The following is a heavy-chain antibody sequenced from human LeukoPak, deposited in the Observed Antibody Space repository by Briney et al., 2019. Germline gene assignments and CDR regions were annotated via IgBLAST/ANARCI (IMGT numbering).Heavy chain of an antibody. D-gene: IGHD2-2*01. CDR1: GFTFSSYD. J-gene: IGHJ5*02. Sequence: PGGSLRLSCAASGFTFSSYDMHWVRQATGKGLEWVSAIGIAGDTYYPGSVKGRFTISRENAKNSLYLQMNSLRAGDTAVYYCARSKGYCSSTSCGWFDPWGQGTLVTVSS. CDR3: ARSKGYCSSTSCGWFDP. CDR2: IGIAGDT. V-gene: IGHV3-13*01.